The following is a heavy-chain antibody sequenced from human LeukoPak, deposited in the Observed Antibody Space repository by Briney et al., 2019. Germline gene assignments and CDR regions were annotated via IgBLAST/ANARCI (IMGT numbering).Heavy chain of an antibody. D-gene: IGHD2/OR15-2a*01. CDR1: GASISSYY. V-gene: IGHV4-59*01. J-gene: IGHJ4*02. Sequence: SETLSLTCTDSGASISSYYWSWIRQPPGKGLEWIGYIYYSGSTNYNPSLKSRVTISVDTSKNQFSLKLSSVTAADTAVYYCARGTTPGDYWGQGTLVTVSS. CDR3: ARGTTPGDY. CDR2: IYYSGST.